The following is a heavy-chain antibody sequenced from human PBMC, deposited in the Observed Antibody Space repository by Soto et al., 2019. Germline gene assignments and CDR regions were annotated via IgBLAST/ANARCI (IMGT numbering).Heavy chain of an antibody. J-gene: IGHJ4*02. CDR1: GFTFSSYA. V-gene: IGHV3-23*01. Sequence: GGSLRLSCAASGFTFSSYAMSWVRQAPGKGLEWVSDISSSSSYTNYADSVKGRFTISRDNAKNSLYLQMNSLRAEDTAVYYCAKGIDYYGSGSYPDYWGQGTLVTV. CDR2: ISSSSSYT. CDR3: AKGIDYYGSGSYPDY. D-gene: IGHD3-10*01.